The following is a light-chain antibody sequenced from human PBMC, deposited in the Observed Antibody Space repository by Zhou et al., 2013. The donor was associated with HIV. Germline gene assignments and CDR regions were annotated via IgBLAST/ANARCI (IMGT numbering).Light chain of an antibody. CDR1: QSLVHSDGNTY. CDR3: MQGGLT. J-gene: IGKJ4*01. Sequence: DVVMTQSPLSLPVTLGQPASISCRSNQSLVHSDGNTYLNWFHQRPGQSPRRLIYEVSNRDSGVPDRFSGSGSGTDFTLKISRVEAEDVGVYYCMQGGLTFGGGTKVEIK. V-gene: IGKV2-30*02. CDR2: EVS.